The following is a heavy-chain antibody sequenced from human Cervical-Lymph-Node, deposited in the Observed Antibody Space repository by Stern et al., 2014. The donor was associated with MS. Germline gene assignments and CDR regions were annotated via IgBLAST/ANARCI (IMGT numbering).Heavy chain of an antibody. CDR1: EFTFSTYA. J-gene: IGHJ4*02. V-gene: IGHV3-23*04. CDR3: AKDDGYIGFDY. CDR2: ISASVNST. D-gene: IGHD5-18*01. Sequence: EVQLVESGGGLAHPGRSLRLSCAASEFTFSTYAMTWVRQAPGKGLEWVATISASVNSTSFADSVKGRFTVSRDTSNNTVYLQMSNLTAEDTAIYFCAKDDGYIGFDYWGQGTPVTVSS.